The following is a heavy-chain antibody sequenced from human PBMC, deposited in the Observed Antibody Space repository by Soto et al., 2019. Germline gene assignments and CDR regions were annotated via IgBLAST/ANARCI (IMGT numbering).Heavy chain of an antibody. Sequence: GGSLRLSCAASGFTFSSYGMHWVRQAPGKGLEWVAVIWYDGSNKYYADSVKGRFTISRDNSKNTLYLQMNSLRAEDTAVYYCARDGVPSYYDILTGYYLDYWGQGTLVTVSS. CDR3: ARDGVPSYYDILTGYYLDY. D-gene: IGHD3-9*01. CDR1: GFTFSSYG. CDR2: IWYDGSNK. V-gene: IGHV3-33*01. J-gene: IGHJ4*02.